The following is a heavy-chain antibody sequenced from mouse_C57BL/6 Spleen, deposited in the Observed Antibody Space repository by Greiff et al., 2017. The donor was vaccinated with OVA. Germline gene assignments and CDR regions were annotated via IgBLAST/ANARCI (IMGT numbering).Heavy chain of an antibody. V-gene: IGHV1-53*01. J-gene: IGHJ3*01. D-gene: IGHD2-5*01. Sequence: QVQLQQPGTELVKPGASVKLSCKASGYTFTSYWMHWVKQRPGQGLEWIGNINPSNGGTNYNEKFKSKATLTVDKSSSTAYMQLRHLTSEDSAVYYCASSSSTPNYSNYLAWFDYWGQGTLVTVSA. CDR1: GYTFTSYW. CDR3: ASSSSTPNYSNYLAWFDY. CDR2: INPSNGGT.